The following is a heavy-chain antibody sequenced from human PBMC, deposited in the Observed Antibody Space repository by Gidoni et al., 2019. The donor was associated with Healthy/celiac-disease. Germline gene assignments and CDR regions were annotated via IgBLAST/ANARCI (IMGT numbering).Heavy chain of an antibody. Sequence: DVQLVESGGGLVQPGRSLRLSCAASGFTFDDYARHWVRQAPGKGLEWVSGISGNSGRIGYADSVKGRFTISRDNAKNSLYLQMNSLRAEDTALYYCAKGGIAVAGKPWTFDYWGQGTLVTVSS. J-gene: IGHJ4*02. CDR3: AKGGIAVAGKPWTFDY. CDR1: GFTFDDYA. CDR2: ISGNSGRI. D-gene: IGHD6-19*01. V-gene: IGHV3-9*01.